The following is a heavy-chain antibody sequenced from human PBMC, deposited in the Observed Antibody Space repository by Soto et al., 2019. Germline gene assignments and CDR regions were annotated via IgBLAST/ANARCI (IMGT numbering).Heavy chain of an antibody. CDR3: ARDLDYSTWYLLSY. D-gene: IGHD2-15*01. Sequence: PGGSLRLSCAASGFTFSSYGMHWVRQAPGKGLEWVAVIWYDGSNKYYADSVKGRFTISRDNSKNTLYLQMNSLRAEDTAVYYCARDLDYSTWYLLSYWGQGTLVTVSS. V-gene: IGHV3-33*01. CDR1: GFTFSSYG. J-gene: IGHJ4*02. CDR2: IWYDGSNK.